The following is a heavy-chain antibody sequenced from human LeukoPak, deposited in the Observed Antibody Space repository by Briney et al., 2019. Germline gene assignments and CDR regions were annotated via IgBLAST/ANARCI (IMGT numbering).Heavy chain of an antibody. CDR2: IDSDGSST. Sequence: GGSLRLSCAASGFTFSSYWMHWVRQAPGKGLVWVSRIDSDGSSTSYADSVKGRFTISRDNAKNTLYLQMNSLRAEDTAVYYCASNEVVVTASHDAFDIWGQGQWSPSLQ. V-gene: IGHV3-74*01. J-gene: IGHJ3*02. D-gene: IGHD3-22*01. CDR1: GFTFSSYW. CDR3: ASNEVVVTASHDAFDI.